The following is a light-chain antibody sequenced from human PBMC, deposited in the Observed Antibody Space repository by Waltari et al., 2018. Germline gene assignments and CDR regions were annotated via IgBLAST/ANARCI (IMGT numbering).Light chain of an antibody. Sequence: DIVMTQSPDSLTVSLGERATINCKSSQSVFFRSDKKNYLAWFQQKPGQPPKLLISWASSRESGVPERFSASGSVTDFTLTITNLQPEDVATYFCHQHFTTPLTFGQGTKV. V-gene: IGKV4-1*01. CDR3: HQHFTTPLT. CDR2: WAS. CDR1: QSVFFRSDKKNY. J-gene: IGKJ1*01.